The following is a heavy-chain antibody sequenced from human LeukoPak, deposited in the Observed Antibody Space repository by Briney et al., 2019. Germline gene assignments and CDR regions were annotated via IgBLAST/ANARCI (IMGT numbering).Heavy chain of an antibody. D-gene: IGHD3-10*01. CDR1: GYSFTSQG. J-gene: IGHJ4*02. Sequence: ASVKVSCKASGYSFTSQGINWVRQAPGQGLEWMGWIGAYDGDTNYAQKFQGRVTMTTDTSTSTAYMELRSLRSDDTAVYYCARGQGYYGSGSYLDWGQGTLVTVSS. CDR3: ARGQGYYGSGSYLD. CDR2: IGAYDGDT. V-gene: IGHV1-18*01.